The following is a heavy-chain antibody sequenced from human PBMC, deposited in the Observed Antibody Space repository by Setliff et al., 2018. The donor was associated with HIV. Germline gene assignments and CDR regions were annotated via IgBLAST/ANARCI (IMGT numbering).Heavy chain of an antibody. V-gene: IGHV4-39*01. CDR3: ARQEGYCSSTSCYAGSFMGYYYMDV. Sequence: PSETLSLTCAIYNGPFTDYSYWSWIRQPPGKGLEWIGSIYYSGSTYYNPSLKSRVTTSVDTSKNQFSLKLSSVTAADTAVYYCARQEGYCSSTSCYAGSFMGYYYMDVWGKGTTVTVSS. CDR1: NGPFTDYSY. J-gene: IGHJ6*03. CDR2: IYYSGST. D-gene: IGHD2-2*01.